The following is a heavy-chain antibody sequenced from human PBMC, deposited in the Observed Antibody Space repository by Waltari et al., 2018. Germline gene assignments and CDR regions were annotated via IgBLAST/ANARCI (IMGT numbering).Heavy chain of an antibody. CDR2: ISYDGSNK. CDR3: ASGSSWY. CDR1: GFTFSSYA. J-gene: IGHJ4*02. D-gene: IGHD6-13*01. Sequence: QVQLVESGGGVVQPGRSLRLSCAASGFTFSSYAMHWVRQAPGKGLEWVAVISYDGSNKYYADSVKGRFTISRDNSKNTLYLQMNSLRAEDTAVYYCASGSSWYWGQGTLVTVSS. V-gene: IGHV3-30-3*01.